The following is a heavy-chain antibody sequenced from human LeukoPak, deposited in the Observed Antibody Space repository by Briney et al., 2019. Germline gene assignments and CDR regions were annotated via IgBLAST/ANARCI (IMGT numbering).Heavy chain of an antibody. CDR3: AKKSCSSTSCYYGMDV. D-gene: IGHD2-2*01. CDR2: IIPIFGKA. Sequence: SVKLSCKASGGTFSSYAISWVRQAPGQGLEWMGGIIPIFGKANYAQKFQGRVKITADESTSTAYMELSSLRSEDTAVYYCAKKSCSSTSCYYGMDVWGQGTTVTVSS. J-gene: IGHJ6*02. V-gene: IGHV1-69*13. CDR1: GGTFSSYA.